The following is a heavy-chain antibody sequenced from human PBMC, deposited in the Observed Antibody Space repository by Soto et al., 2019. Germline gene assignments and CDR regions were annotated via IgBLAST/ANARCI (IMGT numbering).Heavy chain of an antibody. D-gene: IGHD2-2*01. CDR3: ARDMIPAAPAYKYYAMDV. J-gene: IGHJ6*02. Sequence: HVQLVQSGAEVKKPGSSVKVSCKASGDTFSNYAISWVRQAPGQGLEWMGGIIPIFRTTDYAQNFQGRVTITADEATSTAYMELRSLRSEDTAVYFYARDMIPAAPAYKYYAMDVWGQGTPVTVSS. V-gene: IGHV1-69*01. CDR1: GDTFSNYA. CDR2: IIPIFRTT.